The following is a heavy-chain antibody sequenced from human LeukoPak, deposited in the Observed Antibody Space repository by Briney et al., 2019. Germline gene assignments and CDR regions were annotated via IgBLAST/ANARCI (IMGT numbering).Heavy chain of an antibody. CDR3: ARLLITGTTYYFDY. CDR1: GGSISSYY. V-gene: IGHV4-4*09. D-gene: IGHD1-7*01. Sequence: PSETLSLTCTVSGGSISSYYWSWIRQPPGKGLEWIGYIYTRGSTNYNPSLKSRVTISVDTSKNQFSLKLSSVTAADTAVYYCARLLITGTTYYFDYWGQGTLVTVSS. J-gene: IGHJ4*02. CDR2: IYTRGST.